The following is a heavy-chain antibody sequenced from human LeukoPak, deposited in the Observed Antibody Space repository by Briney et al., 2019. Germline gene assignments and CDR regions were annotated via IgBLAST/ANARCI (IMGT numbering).Heavy chain of an antibody. D-gene: IGHD5-24*01. J-gene: IGHJ5*02. CDR2: MYHNGST. V-gene: IGHV4-59*08. CDR3: ARHPSGRMWLQQGGWFDP. CDR1: GGSIGLYY. Sequence: SETLSLTCTVSGGSIGLYYWSWIRQPPGKGLEWIGSMYHNGSTYYNPSLKSRVTISVDTSKNQFSLKLTSVTAADTAVYYCARHPSGRMWLQQGGWFDPWGQGTLVIVSS.